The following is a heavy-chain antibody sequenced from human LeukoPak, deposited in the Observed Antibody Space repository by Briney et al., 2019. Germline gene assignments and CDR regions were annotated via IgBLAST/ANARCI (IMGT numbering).Heavy chain of an antibody. J-gene: IGHJ5*02. D-gene: IGHD6-6*01. Sequence: GGPLRLSCAASGFTFSSYSMNWVRQAPGKGLEWVSSISSSSSYIYYADSVKGRFTISRDNAKNSLYLQMNSLRAEDTAVYYCARNAYSSSSSNWFDPWGQGTLVTVSS. V-gene: IGHV3-21*01. CDR3: ARNAYSSSSSNWFDP. CDR1: GFTFSSYS. CDR2: ISSSSSYI.